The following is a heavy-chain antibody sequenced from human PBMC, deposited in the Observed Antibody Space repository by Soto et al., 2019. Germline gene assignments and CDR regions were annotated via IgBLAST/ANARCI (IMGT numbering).Heavy chain of an antibody. J-gene: IGHJ5*02. V-gene: IGHV4-39*01. Sequence: TSETLSLTCTVSGGSISSSSYYWGWIRQPPGKGLEWIGSIYYSGSTYYNPSLKSRVTISVDTSKNQFSLKLSSVTAADTAVYYCARHIRFLEWLHRNWFDPWGQGTLVTVSS. CDR1: GGSISSSSYY. CDR3: ARHIRFLEWLHRNWFDP. D-gene: IGHD3-3*01. CDR2: IYYSGST.